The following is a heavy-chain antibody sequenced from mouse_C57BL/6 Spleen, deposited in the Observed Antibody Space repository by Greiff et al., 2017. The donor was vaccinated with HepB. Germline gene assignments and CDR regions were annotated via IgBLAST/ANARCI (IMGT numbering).Heavy chain of an antibody. D-gene: IGHD2-2*01. Sequence: VQLLESGPELVKPGASVKISCTASGYAFSSSWMNWVKQRPGKGLEWIGRINPGDGDTNYNGKFKGKSTLTADNSSSTAYMQLSSLTSEDSAVYYCAVVVTTKGYAMGDWGQGTPVTDSS. J-gene: IGHJ4*01. CDR2: INPGDGDT. V-gene: IGHV1-82*01. CDR1: GYAFSSSW. CDR3: AVVVTTKGYAMGD.